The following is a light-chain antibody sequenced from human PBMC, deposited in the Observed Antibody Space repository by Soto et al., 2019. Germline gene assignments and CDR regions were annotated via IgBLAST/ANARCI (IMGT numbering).Light chain of an antibody. CDR3: QQRSNWPLWT. V-gene: IGKV3-11*01. J-gene: IGKJ1*01. CDR1: QSVSNN. CDR2: GAS. Sequence: EIVLTQSPATLSVSPGERAALSCRASQSVSNNLAWYQQKPGQPPRLLIFGASTRATGIPARFSGSGSGTDFTLTISSLEPEDFAVYYCQQRSNWPLWTFGQGTKVDIK.